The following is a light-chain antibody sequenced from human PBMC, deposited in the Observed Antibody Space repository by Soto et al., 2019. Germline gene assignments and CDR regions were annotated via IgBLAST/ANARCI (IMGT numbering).Light chain of an antibody. V-gene: IGLV1-40*01. CDR3: QSYDSSLSGHVV. CDR1: SSNIGAGYD. Sequence: QSVLTQPPSASATPGQRVTISCSGSSSNIGAGYDVHWYQRLPGTAPKLLIYGNSNRPSGVPDRFSGSKSGTSASLAITGLQAEDEADYYCQSYDSSLSGHVVFGGGTKLTVL. J-gene: IGLJ2*01. CDR2: GNS.